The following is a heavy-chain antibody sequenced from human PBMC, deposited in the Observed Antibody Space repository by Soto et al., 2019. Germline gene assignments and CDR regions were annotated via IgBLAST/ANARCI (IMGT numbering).Heavy chain of an antibody. CDR1: GYSFTGYW. CDR3: ARSYYGPFDY. V-gene: IGHV5-10-1*01. CDR2: IDPSDSYT. J-gene: IGHJ4*02. D-gene: IGHD4-17*01. Sequence: RGESLKISCNGSGYSFTGYWISWVRQMPGKGLEWMGRIDPSDSYTNYSPSFQGHVTISADKSISTAYLQWSSLKASDTAMYYSARSYYGPFDYWGQGTLVTVSS.